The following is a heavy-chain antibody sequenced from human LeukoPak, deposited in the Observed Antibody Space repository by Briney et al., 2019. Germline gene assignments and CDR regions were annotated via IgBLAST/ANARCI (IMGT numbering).Heavy chain of an antibody. CDR1: GYTFTSYA. D-gene: IGHD3-22*01. CDR3: AREGYYDSSGYSLEWYFDY. J-gene: IGHJ4*02. Sequence: ASVKVSCKASGYTFTSYAMNWVRQAPGQGLEWMGWINTNTGNPTYAQGFTGRFVSSLDTSVSTAYLQISSLKAEDTAVYYCAREGYYDSSGYSLEWYFDYWGQGTLVTVSS. CDR2: INTNTGNP. V-gene: IGHV7-4-1*02.